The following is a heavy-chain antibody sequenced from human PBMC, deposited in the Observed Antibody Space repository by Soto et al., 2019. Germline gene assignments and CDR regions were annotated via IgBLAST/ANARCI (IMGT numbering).Heavy chain of an antibody. V-gene: IGHV4-39*07. J-gene: IGHJ5*02. CDR2: IYYSGAS. D-gene: IGHD2-8*01. Sequence: SETLSLTCTVSGGSISGSSYYWGWIRQPPGKGLEWIGNIYYSGASYYNPSLKSRVTISVDTSRNQFSLKLSSVTAADTAVYYCARDNSDCTNGVCDSVRNWFDPWGQGTLVTVSS. CDR1: GGSISGSSYY. CDR3: ARDNSDCTNGVCDSVRNWFDP.